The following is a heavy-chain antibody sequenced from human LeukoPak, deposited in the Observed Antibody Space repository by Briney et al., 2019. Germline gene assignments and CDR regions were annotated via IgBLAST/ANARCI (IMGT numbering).Heavy chain of an antibody. CDR1: GGSFSGYY. CDR3: GSLIRDY. Sequence: SSETLSLTCAVYGGSFSGYYWSWIRQPPGKGLEWIGEINHSGSTNYNPSLKSRVTISVDTSKNQFSLKLSSVTAADTAVYYCGSLIRDYWGQGTLVTVSS. V-gene: IGHV4-34*01. D-gene: IGHD2/OR15-2a*01. J-gene: IGHJ4*02. CDR2: INHSGST.